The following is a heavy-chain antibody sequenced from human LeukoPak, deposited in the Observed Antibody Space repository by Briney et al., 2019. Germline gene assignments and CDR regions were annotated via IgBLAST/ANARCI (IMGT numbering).Heavy chain of an antibody. CDR2: ISSSGSTI. Sequence: GGSLRLSCAASGFTFDDYAMHWVRQAPGKGLEWVSYISSSGSTIYYADSVKGRFTISRDNAKNSLYLQMNSLRAEDTAVYYCARASYTTVTTNWFDPWGQGTLVTVSS. CDR1: GFTFDDYA. CDR3: ARASYTTVTTNWFDP. J-gene: IGHJ5*02. D-gene: IGHD4-17*01. V-gene: IGHV3-48*03.